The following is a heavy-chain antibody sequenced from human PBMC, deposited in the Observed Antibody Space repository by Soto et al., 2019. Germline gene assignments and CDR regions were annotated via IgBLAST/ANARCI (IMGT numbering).Heavy chain of an antibody. V-gene: IGHV3-23*01. CDR1: GFTFSSYA. CDR3: AKDPQEDFWSGYYQPLDY. CDR2: ISGSGGST. D-gene: IGHD3-3*01. Sequence: GGSLRLSCAASGFTFSSYAMSWVRQAPGKGLEWVSAISGSGGSTYYADSVKGRFTISRDNSKNTLYLQMNSLRAEDTAVYYCAKDPQEDFWSGYYQPLDYWGQGTLVTVSS. J-gene: IGHJ4*02.